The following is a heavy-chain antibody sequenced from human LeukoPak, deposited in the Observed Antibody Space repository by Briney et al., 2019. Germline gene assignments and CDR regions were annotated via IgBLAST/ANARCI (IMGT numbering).Heavy chain of an antibody. D-gene: IGHD1-26*01. CDR2: IYHSGST. J-gene: IGHJ4*02. Sequence: SETLSLTCAVSGGSISSGGYSWSWIRQPPGKGLEWIGYIYHSGSTYYNPSLKSRVTISVDRSKNQFSLKLSSVTAADTAAYYCARAEVGAVDYWGQGTLVTVSS. CDR1: GGSISSGGYS. CDR3: ARAEVGAVDY. V-gene: IGHV4-30-2*01.